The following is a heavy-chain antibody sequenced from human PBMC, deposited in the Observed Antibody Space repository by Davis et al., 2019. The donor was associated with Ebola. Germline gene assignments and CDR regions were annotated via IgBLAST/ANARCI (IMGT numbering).Heavy chain of an antibody. V-gene: IGHV4-34*01. CDR3: ARGSVKMDS. D-gene: IGHD3-22*01. CDR2: INHSGST. J-gene: IGHJ4*02. CDR1: GGSFSSYY. Sequence: PGGSLRLSCAVYGGSFSSYYWTWIRQPPGKGLEWIGEINHSGSTNYNPSLKSRVTISVDTSKSQFSLKLSSVTAADTGVYYCARGSVKMDSWGQGTLVTVSS.